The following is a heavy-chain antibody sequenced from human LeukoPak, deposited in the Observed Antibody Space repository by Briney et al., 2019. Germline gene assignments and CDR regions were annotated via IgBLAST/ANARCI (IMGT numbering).Heavy chain of an antibody. CDR2: ISGSGGST. CDR1: GITLNNYG. CDR3: AKRGVVIRVILVGFHKEAYYFDS. Sequence: GGSLRLSCVVSGITLNNYGMSWLRRAPGQGLEWVAGISGSGGSTNYADSVKGRFTTSRDNPKNTLYLQMNSLRAEDTAVYFCAKRGVVIRVILVGFHKEAYYFDSWGQGALVTVSS. J-gene: IGHJ4*02. D-gene: IGHD3-22*01. V-gene: IGHV3-23*01.